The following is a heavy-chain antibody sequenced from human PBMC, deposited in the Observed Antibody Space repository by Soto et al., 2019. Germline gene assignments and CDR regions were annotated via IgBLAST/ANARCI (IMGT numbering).Heavy chain of an antibody. D-gene: IGHD2-8*01. Sequence: EVQLLESGGGLVQPGGSLRLSCAASGFSFSTYTMSWVRRAPGKGLEWVSAISGSGGSPSYADSVQGRFTISRDNPKKTLYLQMNSLRAEDTAVYYCAKPRCTTSNCYVPDYWGQGTLVTVSS. CDR2: ISGSGGSP. CDR3: AKPRCTTSNCYVPDY. J-gene: IGHJ4*02. V-gene: IGHV3-23*01. CDR1: GFSFSTYT.